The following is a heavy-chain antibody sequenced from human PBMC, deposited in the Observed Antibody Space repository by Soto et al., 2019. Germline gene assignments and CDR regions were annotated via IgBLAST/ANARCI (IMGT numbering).Heavy chain of an antibody. V-gene: IGHV4-39*01. CDR1: GFSVSRGSYY. CDR2: IYYSGST. Sequence: PSETLSLTCPFSGFSVSRGSYYLSWIRQPPGKGLEWIGSIYYSGSTYYNPSLKSRVTISVDTSKNQFSLKLSSVTAVDTAVYYCASGAYGMDVWGQGTTVTVSS. J-gene: IGHJ6*02. CDR3: ASGAYGMDV.